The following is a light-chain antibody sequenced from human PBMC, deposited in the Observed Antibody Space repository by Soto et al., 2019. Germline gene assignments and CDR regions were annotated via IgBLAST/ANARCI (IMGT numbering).Light chain of an antibody. CDR2: DVT. V-gene: IGLV2-14*03. Sequence: QSALTQPASVSGSPGQSITISCTGTSSDVGGFNFVSWYRHHPGKAPKRLIYDVTDRPSGISPRFSGSKSGNTASLTISGLQAEDEADYYCTSYSNANTPFVFGTGTKLTVL. CDR3: TSYSNANTPFV. J-gene: IGLJ1*01. CDR1: SSDVGGFNF.